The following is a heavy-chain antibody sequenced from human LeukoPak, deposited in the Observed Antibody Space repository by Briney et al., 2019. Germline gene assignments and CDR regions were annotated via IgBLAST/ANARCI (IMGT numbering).Heavy chain of an antibody. CDR2: IYTSGST. Sequence: SETLSLTCTVSGGSISSYYWSWIRQPAGKGLEWIGRIYTSGSTNYNPSLKSRVTISVDKSKNQFSLKLSSVTAADTAVYYCATGYYEPFATWGPGILVSVSS. D-gene: IGHD2/OR15-2a*01. J-gene: IGHJ5*02. CDR1: GGSISSYY. CDR3: ATGYYEPFAT. V-gene: IGHV4-4*07.